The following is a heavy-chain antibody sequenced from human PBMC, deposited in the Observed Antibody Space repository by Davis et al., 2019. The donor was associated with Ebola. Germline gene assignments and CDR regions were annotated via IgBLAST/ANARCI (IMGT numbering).Heavy chain of an antibody. CDR3: ARASGDYYVSPYYYYGMDV. D-gene: IGHD4-17*01. V-gene: IGHV1-18*01. Sequence: ASVKVSCKASGYTFTSYGISWVRQAPGQGLEWMGWISAYNGNTNYAQKLQGRVTMTTDTSTSTAYMELRSLRSDDTAVYYCARASGDYYVSPYYYYGMDVWGQGTTVTVSS. CDR2: ISAYNGNT. J-gene: IGHJ6*02. CDR1: GYTFTSYG.